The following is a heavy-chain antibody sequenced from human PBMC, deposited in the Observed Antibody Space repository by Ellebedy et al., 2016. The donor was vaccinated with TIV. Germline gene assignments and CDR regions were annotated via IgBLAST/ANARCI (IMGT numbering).Heavy chain of an antibody. V-gene: IGHV1-2*02. J-gene: IGHJ2*01. D-gene: IGHD4-17*01. CDR1: GYTFTRNY. CDR3: ARGGGDDYGDQGYFDL. CDR2: MNPNSGDT. Sequence: AASVKVSCKPSGYTFTRNYIHWVRQAPGQGLEWMGWMNPNSGDTKSAQKFQGRVTMTRDTSISTAYMELRSLRSDDTAVYYCARGGGDDYGDQGYFDLWGRGTLVTVSS.